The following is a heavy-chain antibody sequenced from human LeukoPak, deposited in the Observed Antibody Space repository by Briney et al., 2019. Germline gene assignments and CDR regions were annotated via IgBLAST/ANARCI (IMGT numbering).Heavy chain of an antibody. CDR1: GGSTSSYY. Sequence: SETLSLTCTVSGGSTSSYYWSWIRHPPGKGLEWIGYISYSGSTSYNPSLKSRVTIAVDTSKNQFSLKLSSVTAADTAVYYCARGGSAVVTPYAFDIWGQGTMVTVSS. CDR2: ISYSGST. V-gene: IGHV4-59*01. D-gene: IGHD4-23*01. J-gene: IGHJ3*02. CDR3: ARGGSAVVTPYAFDI.